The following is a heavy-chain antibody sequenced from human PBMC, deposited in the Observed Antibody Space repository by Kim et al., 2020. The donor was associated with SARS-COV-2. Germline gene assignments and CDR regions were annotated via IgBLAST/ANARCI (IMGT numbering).Heavy chain of an antibody. CDR1: GFSFSNVR. D-gene: IGHD3-9*01. V-gene: IGHV3-15*04. J-gene: IGHJ4*02. CDR2: IETKADGETT. Sequence: GGSLRLSCAASGFSFSNVRMSWVRQAPGEGLEWVGHIETKADGETTHYSAPLKGRFSISRDDSKNMMFLQMNSLKSEDTAVYYCATGHWFPYDYWGQGALVSVSS. CDR3: ATGHWFPYDY.